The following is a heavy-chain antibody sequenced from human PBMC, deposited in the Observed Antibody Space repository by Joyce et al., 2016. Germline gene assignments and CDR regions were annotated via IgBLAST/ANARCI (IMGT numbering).Heavy chain of an antibody. CDR3: ARERNFGDLSFDP. CDR1: GYTFTSYG. J-gene: IGHJ5*02. D-gene: IGHD4-17*01. Sequence: QVQLVQSGAEVKKPGASVKVSCKASGYTFTSYGINWVRLATGQGLEWMGWMNPNSGNTGSAQKFQGRVTMTRNTSISTAYMELSSLRSEDTAVYYCARERNFGDLSFDPWGQGTLVTVSS. CDR2: MNPNSGNT. V-gene: IGHV1-8*01.